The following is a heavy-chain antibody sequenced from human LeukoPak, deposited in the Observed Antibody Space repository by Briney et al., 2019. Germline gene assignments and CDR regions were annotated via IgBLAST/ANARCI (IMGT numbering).Heavy chain of an antibody. V-gene: IGHV4-39*07. Sequence: PSETLSLTCTVSGGSISSSHYYWGWIRQPPGKGLEWIGSIRYSGSTYYNPSLKGRVTVSVDTSKNQFSLKVTSVTAADTAVYYCGILPARDTYYYDRSGYYRPGVSWGQGTLVTVSS. CDR2: IRYSGST. CDR1: GGSISSSHYY. J-gene: IGHJ5*02. CDR3: GILPARDTYYYDRSGYYRPGVS. D-gene: IGHD3-22*01.